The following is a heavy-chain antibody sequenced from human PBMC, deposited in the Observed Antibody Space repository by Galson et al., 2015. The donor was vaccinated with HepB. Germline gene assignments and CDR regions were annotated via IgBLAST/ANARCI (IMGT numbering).Heavy chain of an antibody. CDR2: ISAYNGNT. J-gene: IGHJ4*02. D-gene: IGHD6-19*01. V-gene: IGHV1-18*04. Sequence: QSGAEVKKPGETLRISCKGSGYTFTSYGISWVRQAPGQGLEWMGWISAYNGNTNYAQKLQGRVTMTTDTSTSTAYMELRSLRSDDTAVYYCARGIAVAGTEGEEFDYWGQGTLVTVSS. CDR3: ARGIAVAGTEGEEFDY. CDR1: GYTFTSYG.